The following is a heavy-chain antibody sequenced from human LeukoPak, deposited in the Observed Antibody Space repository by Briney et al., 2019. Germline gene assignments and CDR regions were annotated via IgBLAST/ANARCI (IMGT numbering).Heavy chain of an antibody. Sequence: GGSLRLSCTASGFTFSSYSMNWVRQAPGQGLEWISYISSGGSTVYYADSVKGRFTVSRDNAENALFLQMNSPRVEDTAVYYCARDMRGGFSSGGADCWGQGALATVSS. J-gene: IGHJ4*02. CDR2: ISSGGSTV. CDR3: ARDMRGGFSSGGADC. CDR1: GFTFSSYS. V-gene: IGHV3-48*01. D-gene: IGHD3-10*01.